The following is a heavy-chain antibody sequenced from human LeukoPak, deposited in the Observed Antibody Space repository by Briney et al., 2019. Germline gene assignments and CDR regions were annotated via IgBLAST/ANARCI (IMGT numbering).Heavy chain of an antibody. CDR3: SVIGYCSGGSCYPFAY. D-gene: IGHD2-15*01. CDR1: GLTFSSYE. CDR2: ISSSGSTI. V-gene: IGHV3-48*03. Sequence: QPGRSLRLACAASGLTFSSYEINWVRQAPGKGLEWVSYISSSGSTIYYADSVEGRFTISRDNAKNSLYLQMKSLRAEDTAVYYCSVIGYCSGGSCYPFAYWGQGTLVTVPS. J-gene: IGHJ4*02.